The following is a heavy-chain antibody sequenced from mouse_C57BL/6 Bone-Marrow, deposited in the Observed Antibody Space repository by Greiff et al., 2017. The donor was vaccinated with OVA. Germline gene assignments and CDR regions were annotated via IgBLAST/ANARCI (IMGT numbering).Heavy chain of an antibody. V-gene: IGHV1-19*01. CDR3: ARRELGRY. CDR2: INPYNGGT. J-gene: IGHJ2*01. D-gene: IGHD4-1*01. Sequence: VQLKESGPVLVKPGASVKMSCKASGYTFTDYYMNWVKQSHGKSLEWIGVINPYNGGTSYNQKFKGKATLTVDKSSSTAYMELNSLTSEDSAVYYCARRELGRYWGQGTTRTVSS. CDR1: GYTFTDYY.